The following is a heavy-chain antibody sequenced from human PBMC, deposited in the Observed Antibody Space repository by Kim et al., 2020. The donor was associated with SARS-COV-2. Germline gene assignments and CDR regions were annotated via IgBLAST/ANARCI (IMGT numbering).Heavy chain of an antibody. CDR2: ISSSGSTI. CDR1: GFTFSDYY. J-gene: IGHJ6*02. CDR3: ARGPRRNIVVVVAATTYYYGMDD. Sequence: GGSLRLSCAASGFTFSDYYMSWIRQAPGKGLEWGSYISSSGSTIYYADSVKGRFTISRDNAKNSLYLQMNSLRAEDTAVYYCARGPRRNIVVVVAATTYYYGMDDWGQGTTVTVSS. D-gene: IGHD2-15*01. V-gene: IGHV3-11*01.